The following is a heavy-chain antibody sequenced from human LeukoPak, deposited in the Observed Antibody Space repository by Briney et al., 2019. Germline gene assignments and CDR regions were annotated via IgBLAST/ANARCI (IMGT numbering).Heavy chain of an antibody. J-gene: IGHJ3*02. D-gene: IGHD6-13*01. CDR2: VIPIFGTA. V-gene: IGHV1-69*05. CDR3: ASSVWSSRWPKHRAFDI. CDR1: GGTFSSYA. Sequence: ASVNVSCKASGGTFSSYAIGWVRQAPGEGLEWMGGVIPIFGTANYAQKFQGRVTITTDESQSTAYMESRSLRYEDTAVYYCASSVWSSRWPKHRAFDIWGQGTMVTVSS.